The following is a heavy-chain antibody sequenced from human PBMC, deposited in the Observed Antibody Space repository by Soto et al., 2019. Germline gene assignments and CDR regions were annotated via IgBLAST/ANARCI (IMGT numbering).Heavy chain of an antibody. CDR3: ARKIYGDYEDY. D-gene: IGHD4-17*01. Sequence: VHLQESGPGLVRPSQTLSLTCTVSGVSISSGGNYWSWIRQYPGKGLELIGHIYYSGSTYYNPSLKSRVSISIDTSKNQFSLRLSSVTAADTAVYYCARKIYGDYEDYWGQGTLVTVPS. CDR2: IYYSGST. V-gene: IGHV4-31*03. J-gene: IGHJ4*02. CDR1: GVSISSGGNY.